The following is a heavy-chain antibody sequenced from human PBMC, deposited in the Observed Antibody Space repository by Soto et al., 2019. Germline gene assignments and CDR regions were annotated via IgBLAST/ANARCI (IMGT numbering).Heavy chain of an antibody. CDR2: IYPGDSDT. CDR3: ARSDHMIKFGGVIVSYFDY. D-gene: IGHD3-16*02. J-gene: IGHJ4*02. CDR1: GYSFTSYW. Sequence: PGESRKISCKGSGYSFTSYWIGWVRQMPGKGLEWMGIIYPGDSDTRYSPSFQGQVTISADKSISTAYLQWSSLKASDTAMYYCARSDHMIKFGGVIVSYFDYWGQGTLVTVSS. V-gene: IGHV5-51*01.